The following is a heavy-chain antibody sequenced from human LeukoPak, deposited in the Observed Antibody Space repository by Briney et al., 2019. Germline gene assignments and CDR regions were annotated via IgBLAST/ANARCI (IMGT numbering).Heavy chain of an antibody. CDR3: ARDYCSSTSCHDAFDI. V-gene: IGHV3-7*01. Sequence: GGSLRLSCAASGFTFSNHWMSWVRQAPGKGLEWVANIKQDGSDKYYVDSVKGRFTISRDNAKNSLYLQMNSLRAEDTAMYYCARDYCSSTSCHDAFDIWGQGTMVTVSS. D-gene: IGHD2-2*01. CDR1: GFTFSNHW. CDR2: IKQDGSDK. J-gene: IGHJ3*02.